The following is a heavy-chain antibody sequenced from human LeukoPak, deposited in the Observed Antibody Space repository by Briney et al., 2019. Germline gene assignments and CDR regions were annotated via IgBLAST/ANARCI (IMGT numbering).Heavy chain of an antibody. Sequence: GGSLRLSCAAAGFIFSDYDVHWVRQPPGKGLEFVSAITSNGGRTFYANSVKGRVTISRDNSKNALYLQMDSLRADDMAVYYCARGAASGGYDYWGQGALVTVSS. CDR2: ITSNGGRT. J-gene: IGHJ4*02. CDR1: GFIFSDYD. V-gene: IGHV3-64*01. D-gene: IGHD3-10*01. CDR3: ARGAASGGYDY.